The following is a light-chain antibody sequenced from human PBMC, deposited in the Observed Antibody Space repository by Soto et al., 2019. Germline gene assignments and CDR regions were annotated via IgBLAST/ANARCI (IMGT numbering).Light chain of an antibody. CDR2: DVT. CDR1: SSDISSYNY. Sequence: QSALTQPASVSGSPGQSITISCSGSSSDISSYNYVSWFQHHPGKAPELLVYDVTTRPSGISSRFSGSKSGNTASLTISGLQAEDEADYYCSSYVSSTGAHVFGTGTKLTVL. CDR3: SSYVSSTGAHV. J-gene: IGLJ1*01. V-gene: IGLV2-14*03.